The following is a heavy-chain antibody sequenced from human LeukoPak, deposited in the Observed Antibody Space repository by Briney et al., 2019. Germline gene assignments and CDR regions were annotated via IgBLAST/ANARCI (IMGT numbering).Heavy chain of an antibody. CDR1: GFTFSTNW. CDR3: ARDYD. V-gene: IGHV3-7*04. D-gene: IGHD3-16*01. J-gene: IGHJ4*02. Sequence: GGSLRLSCAASGFTFSTNWMTWGRQAPGKGLEWVANIRQDGSEKFYVDSVKGRFTISRDNAKNSLYLQLNSLRAEDTAVYYCARDYDWGQGTLVTVSS. CDR2: IRQDGSEK.